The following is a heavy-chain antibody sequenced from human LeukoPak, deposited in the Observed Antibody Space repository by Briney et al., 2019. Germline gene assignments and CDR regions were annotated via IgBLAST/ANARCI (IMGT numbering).Heavy chain of an antibody. CDR2: ISGSGGTT. CDR3: AIVAAARQGTIDP. J-gene: IGHJ5*02. Sequence: GGSLRLSCAASGFTFSSYSMNWVRQAPGKGLEWVSAISGSGGTTYYADSVKGRFTISRDNSKSTLYVQMNSLRAEDTAVYYCAIVAAARQGTIDPWGQGTLVTISS. CDR1: GFTFSSYS. D-gene: IGHD6-13*01. V-gene: IGHV3-23*01.